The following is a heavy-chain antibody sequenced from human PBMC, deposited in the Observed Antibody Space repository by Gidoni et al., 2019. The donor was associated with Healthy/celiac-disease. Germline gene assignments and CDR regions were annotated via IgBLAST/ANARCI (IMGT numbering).Heavy chain of an antibody. CDR2: IISILGIA. CDR3: ARLGVDYYGSGSYLL. V-gene: IGHV1-69*04. CDR1: GGTFSSYA. D-gene: IGHD3-10*01. J-gene: IGHJ4*02. Sequence: QVQLVQSGAEVKRPGSSVKVSCKASGGTFSSYAISWVRKAHGQGLEWMGSIISILGIANYAQKFQGRVTITAYTSTSTAYMELSSLRSEDTAVYYCARLGVDYYGSGSYLLWGQGTLVTVSS.